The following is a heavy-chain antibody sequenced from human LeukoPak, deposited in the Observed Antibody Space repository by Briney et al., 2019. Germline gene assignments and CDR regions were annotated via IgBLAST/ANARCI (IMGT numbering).Heavy chain of an antibody. CDR2: ISAYNGNT. CDR1: GYTFTSYG. D-gene: IGHD3-22*01. V-gene: IGHV1-18*01. Sequence: ASVKVSCKASGYTFTSYGISWVRQAPGQGLEWMGWISAYNGNTNYAQKLQGRVTMTTDTSTSTAYMELRSLRSDDTAVYYCARERGYYYDSSGYPYGMDVWGQGTTVTVSS. CDR3: ARERGYYYDSSGYPYGMDV. J-gene: IGHJ6*02.